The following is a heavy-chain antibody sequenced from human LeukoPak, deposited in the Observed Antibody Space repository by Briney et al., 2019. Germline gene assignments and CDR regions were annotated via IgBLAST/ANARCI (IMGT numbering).Heavy chain of an antibody. J-gene: IGHJ4*02. Sequence: GGSLRLSCAASGFTFSSYAMNWVRQAPGKGLEWVSSISSSSSYIYCADSVKGRFTISRDNAKNSLYLQMNSLRAEDTAVYYCARDYDIVVVVAGTNFDYWGQGTLVTVSS. CDR1: GFTFSSYA. V-gene: IGHV3-21*01. CDR3: ARDYDIVVVVAGTNFDY. CDR2: ISSSSSYI. D-gene: IGHD2-15*01.